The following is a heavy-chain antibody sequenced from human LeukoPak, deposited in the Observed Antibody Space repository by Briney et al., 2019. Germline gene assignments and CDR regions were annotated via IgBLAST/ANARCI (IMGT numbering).Heavy chain of an antibody. Sequence: ASVKVSCKASGYTFTGYYMHWVRQAPGQGLEWMGRINPNSGGTNYAQKFQGRVTMTRDTSISTAYMELSRLRSDDTAVYYCARDPGQQLADHYYYYGMDVWGQGTTVTVSS. CDR2: INPNSGGT. CDR1: GYTFTGYY. CDR3: ARDPGQQLADHYYYYGMDV. J-gene: IGHJ6*02. V-gene: IGHV1-2*06. D-gene: IGHD6-13*01.